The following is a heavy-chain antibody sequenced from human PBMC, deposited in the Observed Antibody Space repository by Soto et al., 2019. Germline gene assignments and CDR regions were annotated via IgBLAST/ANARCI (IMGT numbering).Heavy chain of an antibody. V-gene: IGHV3-23*01. CDR2: ISGSGGST. D-gene: IGHD3-10*01. CDR3: AKGVWFGELLDYYMDV. CDR1: GFTFSSYA. Sequence: GGSLRLSCAASGFTFSSYAMSWVRQAPGKGLEWVSAISGSGGSTYYADSVKGRFTISRDNSKNTLYLQMNSLRAEDTAVYYCAKGVWFGELLDYYMDVWGKGTTVTVSS. J-gene: IGHJ6*03.